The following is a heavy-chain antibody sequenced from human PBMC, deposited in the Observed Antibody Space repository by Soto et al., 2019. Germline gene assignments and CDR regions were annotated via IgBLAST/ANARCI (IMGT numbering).Heavy chain of an antibody. J-gene: IGHJ6*02. CDR1: VFTCRSYA. D-gene: IGHD2-21*02. Sequence: GPLRLSCAAPVFTCRSYAMHWVRQAPGKGLEWVAVISYDGINKYYADSVKGRFTISRDNSKNTLYLQMNSLRAEDTAVYYCARDLVVTATLLPHYYYYYYGMDVWGQGTTVTVSS. CDR3: ARDLVVTATLLPHYYYYYYGMDV. CDR2: ISYDGINK. V-gene: IGHV3-30-3*01.